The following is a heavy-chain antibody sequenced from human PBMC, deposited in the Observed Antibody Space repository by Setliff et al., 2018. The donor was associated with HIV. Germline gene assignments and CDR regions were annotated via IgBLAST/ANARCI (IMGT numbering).Heavy chain of an antibody. J-gene: IGHJ6*02. CDR3: ARGRNRNYVVYGMDV. V-gene: IGHV3-23*01. D-gene: IGHD1-7*01. CDR1: ESSFSTYG. CDR2: ISGSGTNT. Sequence: PGGSLRLSCAASESSFSTYGMSWVRQAPGKGLEWVSSISGSGTNTYFADSVKGRFTISRDNSKNMLYLQMDSLRAEDTAVYYCARGRNRNYVVYGMDVWGQGTTVTVSS.